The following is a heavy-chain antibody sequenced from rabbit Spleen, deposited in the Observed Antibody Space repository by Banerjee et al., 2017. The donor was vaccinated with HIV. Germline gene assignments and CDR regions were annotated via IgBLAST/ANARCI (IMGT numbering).Heavy chain of an antibody. CDR2: INALTGKA. V-gene: IGHV1S45*01. Sequence: EQLEESGGGLVKPEGSLTLTCKASGVSLNDKDVMCWVRQAPGKGLEWIACINALTGKAVYASWAKGRFTFSKTSSTTVTLQMTTLTAADTATYFCARDDSWSIYRPDFWGPGTLVTVS. D-gene: IGHD1-1*01. CDR3: ARDDSWSIYRPDF. CDR1: GVSLNDKDV. J-gene: IGHJ6*01.